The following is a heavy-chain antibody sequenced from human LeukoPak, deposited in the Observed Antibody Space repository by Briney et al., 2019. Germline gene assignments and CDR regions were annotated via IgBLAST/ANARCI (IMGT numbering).Heavy chain of an antibody. J-gene: IGHJ6*03. CDR1: GGSISSYY. CDR2: IYYSGST. V-gene: IGHV4-59*01. D-gene: IGHD5-18*01. CDR3: ARDYGYGFYYYMDV. Sequence: PSETLSLTCTVSGGSISSYYWSWIRQPPGKGLEWIGYIYYSGSTNYNPSLKSRVTISVDTSKNQFSLKLSSVTAADTAVYYCARDYGYGFYYYMDVWGKGTTVTVSS.